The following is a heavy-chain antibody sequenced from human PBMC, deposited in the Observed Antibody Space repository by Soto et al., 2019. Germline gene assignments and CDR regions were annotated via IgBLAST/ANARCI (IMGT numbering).Heavy chain of an antibody. J-gene: IGHJ4*02. CDR1: GGSISSGDYY. CDR2: TYYSGST. D-gene: IGHD3-9*01. V-gene: IGHV4-30-4*01. CDR3: ARSLYDILTGRTAGFDY. Sequence: SETLSLTCTVSGGSISSGDYYWSWIRQPPGKGLEWIGYTYYSGSTYYNPSLKSRVTISVDTSKNQFSLKLSSVTAADTAVYYCARSLYDILTGRTAGFDYWGQGTLVTVSS.